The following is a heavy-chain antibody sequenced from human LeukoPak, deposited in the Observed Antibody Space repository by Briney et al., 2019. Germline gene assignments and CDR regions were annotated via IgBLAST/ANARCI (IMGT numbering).Heavy chain of an antibody. J-gene: IGHJ2*01. V-gene: IGHV4-30-4*01. Sequence: PSETLSLTCTVSGGSISSGDYSWRWIRQPPGKGLEWIGYIYNSGTIYYNPSLKSRLTISVDTSRNQFSLRLRSVTAADTAVYYCATAPLPATMWNWYFDLWGRGTLVTVSS. CDR2: IYNSGTI. CDR3: ATAPLPATMWNWYFDL. CDR1: GGSISSGDYS. D-gene: IGHD2-2*01.